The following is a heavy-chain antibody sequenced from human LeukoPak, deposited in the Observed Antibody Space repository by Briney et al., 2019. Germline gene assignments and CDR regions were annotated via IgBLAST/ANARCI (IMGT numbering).Heavy chain of an antibody. J-gene: IGHJ4*02. D-gene: IGHD6-13*01. V-gene: IGHV4-31*03. CDR2: IYYSGST. CDR3: ARAYGSSWYLDY. CDR1: GGSISSGGYY. Sequence: SQTLSLTCTVSGGSISSGGYYWSWIRHHPGKGLEWIGYIYYSGSTYYNPSLKSRDTISVDTSKNQFSLKLSSVTAADTAVYYCARAYGSSWYLDYWGQGTLVTVSS.